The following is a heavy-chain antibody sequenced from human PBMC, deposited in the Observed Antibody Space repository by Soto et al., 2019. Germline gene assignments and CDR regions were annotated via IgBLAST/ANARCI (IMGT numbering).Heavy chain of an antibody. D-gene: IGHD4-17*01. V-gene: IGHV4-30-4*01. Sequence: TPETLSLTCTVSGGSINSGDYYWSWIRQPPGKGLEWIGYIYYSGSTYYNPPLRSRVTISIDTSKNHFFLNLSSVTAADTAVYFCARIGLTTALLWGQGTLVTVSS. CDR2: IYYSGST. J-gene: IGHJ4*02. CDR1: GGSINSGDYY. CDR3: ARIGLTTALL.